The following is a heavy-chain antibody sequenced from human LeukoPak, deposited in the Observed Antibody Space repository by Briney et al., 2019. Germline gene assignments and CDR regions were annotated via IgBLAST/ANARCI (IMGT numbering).Heavy chain of an antibody. CDR2: FDPEDGET. CDR1: GYTLTELS. Sequence: GASVKVSCKVSGYTLTELSMHWVRQAPGKGLEWMGGFDPEDGETIYAQMFQGRVTITADESTSTAYMELSSLRPEDTAVYYCARGGYYYDSSGYSHLPDYWGQGTLVTVSA. CDR3: ARGGYYYDSSGYSHLPDY. J-gene: IGHJ4*02. V-gene: IGHV1-24*01. D-gene: IGHD3-22*01.